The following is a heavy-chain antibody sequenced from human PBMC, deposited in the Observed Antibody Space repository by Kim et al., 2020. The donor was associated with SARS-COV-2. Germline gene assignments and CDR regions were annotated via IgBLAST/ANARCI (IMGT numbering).Heavy chain of an antibody. Sequence: SETLSLTCAVYGGSFSGYYWSWIRQPPGKGLEWIGEINHSGSTNYNPSLKSRVTISVDTSKNQFSLKLSSVTAADTAVYYCARGCGAARQYLHYIDYWGQGTLVTVSS. D-gene: IGHD6-6*01. CDR2: INHSGST. CDR1: GGSFSGYY. CDR3: ARGCGAARQYLHYIDY. V-gene: IGHV4-34*01. J-gene: IGHJ4*02.